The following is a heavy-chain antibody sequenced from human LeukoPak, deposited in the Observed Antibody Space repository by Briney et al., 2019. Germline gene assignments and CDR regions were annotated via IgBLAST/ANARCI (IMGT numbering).Heavy chain of an antibody. CDR2: IRSKTHGGTT. D-gene: IGHD3-3*01. CDR3: TRDGIPETNWSGYYIDY. V-gene: IGHV3-49*04. CDR1: GFTFGDYA. Sequence: GGSLRLSCTAPGFTFGDYAMSWVRQAPGKGLEWVGFIRSKTHGGTTEFAAPVKGRFSISRDDSKRIAYLQMNSLKTEDTAVYYCTRDGIPETNWSGYYIDYWGQGTLVTVSS. J-gene: IGHJ4*02.